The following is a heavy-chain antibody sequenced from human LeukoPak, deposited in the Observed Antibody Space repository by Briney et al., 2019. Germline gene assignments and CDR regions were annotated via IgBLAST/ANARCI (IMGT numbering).Heavy chain of an antibody. CDR3: ARANYYDISGYDY. Sequence: PGGSVTLLCAASGLTLRSYEMNWVRQAPRKGLEGVSYITSSGSTIYYADSVKGRFTISRDNAKNSLYLQMNSLRAEDTAVYYCARANYYDISGYDYWGQGTLVTVSS. D-gene: IGHD3-22*01. CDR1: GLTLRSYE. CDR2: ITSSGSTI. V-gene: IGHV3-48*03. J-gene: IGHJ4*02.